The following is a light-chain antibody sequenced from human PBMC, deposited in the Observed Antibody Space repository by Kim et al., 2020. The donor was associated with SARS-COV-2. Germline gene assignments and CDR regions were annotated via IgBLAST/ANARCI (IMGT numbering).Light chain of an antibody. CDR3: QQYDNLYT. CDR1: QDISNY. V-gene: IGKV1-33*01. CDR2: GAS. Sequence: DIQMTQSPSSLSASVGDRVTITCQASQDISNYLNWYQQKPGKATKLLIYGASNLETGVPSRFSGSGSGTDFTFTISSLQPEDIATYYCQQYDNLYTFGQGTKLEIK. J-gene: IGKJ2*01.